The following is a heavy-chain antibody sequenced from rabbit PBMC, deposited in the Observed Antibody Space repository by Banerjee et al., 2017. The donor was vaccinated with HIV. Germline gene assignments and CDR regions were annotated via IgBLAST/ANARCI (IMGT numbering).Heavy chain of an antibody. V-gene: IGHV1S40*01. CDR3: ARDLAGVIGWNFNL. CDR1: GFSFSSSYY. D-gene: IGHD4-1*01. CDR2: IYAGSGGST. Sequence: QSLEESGGDLVKPGASLTLTCTASGFSFSSSYYMCWVRQAPGKGLEWIACIYAGSGGSTWYANWAKGRFTISKASWTTVTLQMTSLTAADTASYFCARDLAGVIGWNFNLWGQGTLVTVS. J-gene: IGHJ4*01.